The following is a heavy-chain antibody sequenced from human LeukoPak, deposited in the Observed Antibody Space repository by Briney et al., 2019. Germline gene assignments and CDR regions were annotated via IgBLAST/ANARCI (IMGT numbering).Heavy chain of an antibody. CDR1: GYTFTDHH. CDR3: SGHYGPGPV. V-gene: IGHV1-2*02. J-gene: IGHJ4*02. Sequence: ASVKVSFKASGYTFTDHHILWVRQAPGQGLEWMGWIHPNGHDTKYAQKFQGRMTMTTDTSISTAYMELNRVTSDDTAVYYCSGHYGPGPVWGQGTLITASS. CDR2: IHPNGHDT. D-gene: IGHD3-10*01.